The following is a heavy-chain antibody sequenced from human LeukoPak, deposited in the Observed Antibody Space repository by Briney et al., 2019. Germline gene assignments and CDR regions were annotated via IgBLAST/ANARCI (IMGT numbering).Heavy chain of an antibody. CDR2: ISSDGGTI. V-gene: IGHV3-48*02. CDR1: GFTLSRKT. J-gene: IGHJ6*02. CDR3: ARDNGMTSGWYAGRIDYYYGMDV. D-gene: IGHD6-19*01. Sequence: GGSLRLSCAASGFTLSRKTMNWVRQAPGKGLYWVSYISSDGGTIYYADSVRGRFTISRDNAKNSLYLQMNSLSDEDTAVYYCARDNGMTSGWYAGRIDYYYGMDVWGQGTTVTVSS.